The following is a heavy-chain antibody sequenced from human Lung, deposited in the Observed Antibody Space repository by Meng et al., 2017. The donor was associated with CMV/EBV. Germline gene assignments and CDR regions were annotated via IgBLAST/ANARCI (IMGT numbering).Heavy chain of an antibody. V-gene: IGHV3-23*01. D-gene: IGHD1-14*01. CDR3: AKGGPGRGFDY. CDR1: GFTFSSYA. J-gene: IGHJ4*02. Sequence: LSCAASGFTFSSYAMSWVRQAPGKGLEWVSAISGSGDSTYCADSVKGRVTISRDNSKNTLYLQMNSLRAEDTAVYYCAKGGPGRGFDYWGQGTLVTVSS. CDR2: ISGSGDST.